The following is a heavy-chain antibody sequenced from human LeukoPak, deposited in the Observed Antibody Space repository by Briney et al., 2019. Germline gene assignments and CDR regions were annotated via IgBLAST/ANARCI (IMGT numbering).Heavy chain of an antibody. Sequence: GGSPRLSCAASGFTFNSYAIHWVRQAPGKGLVWVSRIKGDGSSTSYADSVKGRFTISRDNAKNTLFLQMNSLRAEDTAVYYCVRDGVGAPPFDYWGQGTLVTVSS. D-gene: IGHD1-26*01. J-gene: IGHJ4*02. V-gene: IGHV3-74*01. CDR3: VRDGVGAPPFDY. CDR1: GFTFNSYA. CDR2: IKGDGSST.